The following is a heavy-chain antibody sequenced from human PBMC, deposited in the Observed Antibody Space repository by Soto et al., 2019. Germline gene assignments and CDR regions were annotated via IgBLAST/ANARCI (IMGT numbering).Heavy chain of an antibody. V-gene: IGHV4-31*03. Sequence: SETLSLTCSVSGASFSSGFCYWSWIRQHPGKGLEWIGYIYYSGSTYYNPSLKSRVTISVDTSKNQFSLKLSSLTAADTAVYYCARLSWGGDGMDVWGQGTTVTVSS. D-gene: IGHD7-27*01. CDR1: GASFSSGFCY. J-gene: IGHJ6*02. CDR3: ARLSWGGDGMDV. CDR2: IYYSGST.